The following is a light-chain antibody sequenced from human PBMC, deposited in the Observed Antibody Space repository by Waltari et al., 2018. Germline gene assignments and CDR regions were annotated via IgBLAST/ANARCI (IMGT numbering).Light chain of an antibody. V-gene: IGLV3-21*04. CDR2: YDS. Sequence: YELTQPPSVSVDPGKTARLTCGGDNIGSKSVSWYQQKPGQAPVVVMFYDSDRPTEIPGRFSGSNTGNTATLTISWVEAGDEADYHCQVWDDVTDSGVFGGGTKLTVL. CDR1: NIGSKS. J-gene: IGLJ3*02. CDR3: QVWDDVTDSGV.